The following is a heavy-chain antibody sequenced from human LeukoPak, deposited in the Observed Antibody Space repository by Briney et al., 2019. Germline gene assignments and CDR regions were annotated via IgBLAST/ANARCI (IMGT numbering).Heavy chain of an antibody. V-gene: IGHV3-21*01. Sequence: GGSLRLSCAASGFTFSSYGMNWVRQAAGKGLEGVSSISSSSSYIYYADSVKGRFTISRDNAKNSLYLQMNSLRAEDTAVYYCARQDGGYDAGWFDPWGQGTLVTVSS. D-gene: IGHD5-12*01. J-gene: IGHJ5*02. CDR3: ARQDGGYDAGWFDP. CDR1: GFTFSSYG. CDR2: ISSSSSYI.